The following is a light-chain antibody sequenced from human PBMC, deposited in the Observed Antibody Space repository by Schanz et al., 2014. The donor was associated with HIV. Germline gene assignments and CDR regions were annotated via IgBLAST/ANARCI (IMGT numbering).Light chain of an antibody. J-gene: IGLJ1*01. V-gene: IGLV2-14*01. CDR3: SSYTSSSTCV. CDR1: SSDVGGYKF. CDR2: DVS. Sequence: QSVLTQPASLSGSPGQSITISCTGTSSDVGGYKFVSWYQQHPGKAPKLLLYDVSIRVRPSGVSNRFSGSKSGNTASLTISGLQADDEADYYCSSYTSSSTCVFGTGPKLTV.